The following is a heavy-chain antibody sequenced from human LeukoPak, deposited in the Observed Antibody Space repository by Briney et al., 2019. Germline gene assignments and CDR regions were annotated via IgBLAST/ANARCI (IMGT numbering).Heavy chain of an antibody. V-gene: IGHV3-23*01. D-gene: IGHD2/OR15-2a*01. CDR3: AKLDQIVIVLPAIFDY. J-gene: IGHJ4*02. CDR2: ISGSSGST. CDR1: GFTFSSYA. Sequence: GGSLRLSCAASGFTFSSYAMSWVRQAPGKGLEWVSGISGSSGSTYYADSVKGRFTISRDNSKNTLYLQMNSLRAEDTAVYYCAKLDQIVIVLPAIFDYWGQGTLVTVSS.